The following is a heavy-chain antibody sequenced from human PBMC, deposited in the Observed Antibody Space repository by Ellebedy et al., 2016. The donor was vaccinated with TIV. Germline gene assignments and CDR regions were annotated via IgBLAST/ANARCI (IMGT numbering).Heavy chain of an antibody. Sequence: ASVKVSCKASGYSFTSHGISWVRQSPGQGLEWLGWISPHNDNTHYAQKLQGRVTMTRDTSTSTVYMELGSLRSEDTAVYYCARGGDYFDSSAYYHSPHYFDYWGQGTLVAVSS. J-gene: IGHJ4*02. V-gene: IGHV1-18*01. CDR2: ISPHNDNT. D-gene: IGHD3-22*01. CDR3: ARGGDYFDSSAYYHSPHYFDY. CDR1: GYSFTSHG.